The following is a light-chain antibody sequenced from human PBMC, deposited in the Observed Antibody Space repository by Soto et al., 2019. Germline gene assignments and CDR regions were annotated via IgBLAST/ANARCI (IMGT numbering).Light chain of an antibody. CDR1: QRITNNF. Sequence: EIVLPQSPGALSLSPGERATLSCRASQRITNNFLAWFQHKPGLAPRLLIHGASTRASGVPGRFSGGGSGTDFVLTISRLEPEDFAVYYCQQYGRSPFTFGQGTKLQIK. CDR3: QQYGRSPFT. V-gene: IGKV3-20*01. J-gene: IGKJ2*01. CDR2: GAS.